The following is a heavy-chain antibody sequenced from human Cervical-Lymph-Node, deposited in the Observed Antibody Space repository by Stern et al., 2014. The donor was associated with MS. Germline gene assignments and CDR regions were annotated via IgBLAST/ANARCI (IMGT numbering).Heavy chain of an antibody. CDR2: ISGSDGST. J-gene: IGHJ4*02. Sequence: EVQLLESGGTLVQPGGSLRLSCAASGFTFSSYAMSWVRQAPGKGLDWVSVISGSDGSTFYADSVKGRFTISRDNSKNTLFLQMNSLRAEDTAVYYCAKVYGSGPFDYWGQGTLVTVSS. CDR3: AKVYGSGPFDY. CDR1: GFTFSSYA. V-gene: IGHV3-23*01. D-gene: IGHD6-19*01.